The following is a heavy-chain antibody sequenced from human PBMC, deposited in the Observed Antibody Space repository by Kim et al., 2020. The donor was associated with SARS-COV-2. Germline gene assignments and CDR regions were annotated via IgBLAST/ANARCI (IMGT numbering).Heavy chain of an antibody. CDR2: IYSGGST. D-gene: IGHD3-10*01. CDR3: ARVLPLSGSKLYYYYGMDV. V-gene: IGHV3-53*04. J-gene: IGHJ6*02. Sequence: GGSLRLSCAASGFTVSSNYMSWVRQAPGKGLEWVSVIYSGGSTYYADSVKGRFTISRHNSKNTLYLQMNSLRAEDTAVYYCARVLPLSGSKLYYYYGMDVWGQGTTVTVSS. CDR1: GFTVSSNY.